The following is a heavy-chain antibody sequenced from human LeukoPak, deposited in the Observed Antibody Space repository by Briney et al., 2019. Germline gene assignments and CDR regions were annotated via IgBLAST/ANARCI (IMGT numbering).Heavy chain of an antibody. J-gene: IGHJ4*02. Sequence: SETLSLTCTVSGGSISSYYWSWIRQPAGKGLEWIGRIFTSGSTNYNPSLKSRLTMSVDTSKNQFSLKLSSVTAADTAVYYCARGVQDTAMVYLDYWGQGTLVTVSS. CDR3: ARGVQDTAMVYLDY. CDR1: GGSISSYY. V-gene: IGHV4-4*07. D-gene: IGHD5-18*01. CDR2: IFTSGST.